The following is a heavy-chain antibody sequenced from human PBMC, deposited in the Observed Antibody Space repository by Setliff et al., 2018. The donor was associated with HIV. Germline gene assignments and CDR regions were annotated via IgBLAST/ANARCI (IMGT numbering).Heavy chain of an antibody. CDR1: GFSFSSYT. D-gene: IGHD6-13*01. Sequence: ETLRLSCAASGFSFSSYTMNWVRQAPGKGLEWVSSISSSSSYIYYADSVKGRFTISRDNAKNSLYLQMNSLRAEDTAVYYCARVGAAAGGFGYWGQGTLVTVSS. J-gene: IGHJ4*02. CDR3: ARVGAAAGGFGY. V-gene: IGHV3-21*01. CDR2: ISSSSSYI.